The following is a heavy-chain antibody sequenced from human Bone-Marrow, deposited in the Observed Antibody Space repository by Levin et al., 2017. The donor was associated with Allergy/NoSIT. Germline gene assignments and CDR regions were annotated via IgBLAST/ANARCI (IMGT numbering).Heavy chain of an antibody. CDR3: TRSQFIDSKTFNYYGFDV. V-gene: IGHV3-33*01. J-gene: IGHJ6*02. D-gene: IGHD4-11*01. Sequence: GESLKISCVASGFSLSDYGIHWVRQAPGKGLEWVAGVWYDGNRKYYGDSVKGRFTISRDKSEDTVYLQINGLRAEDTAVYFCTRSQFIDSKTFNYYGFDVWGQGTTVSVSS. CDR2: VWYDGNRK. CDR1: GFSLSDYG.